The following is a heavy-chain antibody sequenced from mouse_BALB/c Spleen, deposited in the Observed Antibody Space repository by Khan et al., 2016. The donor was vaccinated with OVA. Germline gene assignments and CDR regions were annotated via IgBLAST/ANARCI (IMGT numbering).Heavy chain of an antibody. CDR3: ARAYYGNYREAMDY. Sequence: VQLQESGPGLVAPSQSLSITCTVSGFSLTGYGVNWVRQPPGKGLEWLGMIWGDGSTDYNSALKSRLSISKDNSKSQVFLKMNSLQNDDTARYYCARAYYGNYREAMDYWGQGTSVTVSS. V-gene: IGHV2-6-7*01. CDR2: IWGDGST. CDR1: GFSLTGYG. J-gene: IGHJ4*01. D-gene: IGHD2-10*01.